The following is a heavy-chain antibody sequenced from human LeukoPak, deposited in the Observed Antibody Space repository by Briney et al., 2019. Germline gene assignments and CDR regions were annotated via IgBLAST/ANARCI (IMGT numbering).Heavy chain of an antibody. CDR1: GFTFSDYY. Sequence: GGSLRLSCAASGFTFSDYYMSWIRQAPGKGLEWVSYISSSGSTIYYADSVKGRFTISRDNAKNSLYLQMNSLRAEDTAVYYCARKVNLLLSNWFDPWGQGTLVTVSS. V-gene: IGHV3-11*04. J-gene: IGHJ5*02. D-gene: IGHD2-2*01. CDR2: ISSSGSTI. CDR3: ARKVNLLLSNWFDP.